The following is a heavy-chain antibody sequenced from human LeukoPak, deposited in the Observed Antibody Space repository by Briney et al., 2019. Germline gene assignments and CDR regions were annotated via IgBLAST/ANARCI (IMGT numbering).Heavy chain of an antibody. D-gene: IGHD4-23*01. Sequence: GRSLRLSCAASGFIFSNYAIHWVRQAPGKGLEWVAVISSDGNKKDYADSVKGRLTISRDNSKNTLYLQMNSLKIGDTALYYCARGAHKRDDYGGFFDYWGQGTLVTVSS. J-gene: IGHJ4*02. CDR2: ISSDGNKK. CDR3: ARGAHKRDDYGGFFDY. V-gene: IGHV3-30*04. CDR1: GFIFSNYA.